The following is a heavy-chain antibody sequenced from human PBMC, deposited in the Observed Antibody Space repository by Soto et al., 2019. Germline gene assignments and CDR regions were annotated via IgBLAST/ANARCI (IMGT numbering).Heavy chain of an antibody. Sequence: GGSLRLSCAASGFTFSSYAMHWVRQAPGKGLEWVAVISYDGSNKYYADSVKGRFTISRDNSKNTLYLQMNSLRAEDTAVYYCAREGKTMQQQLVTGFDNWFDPWGQGTLVTVSS. D-gene: IGHD6-13*01. CDR3: AREGKTMQQQLVTGFDNWFDP. J-gene: IGHJ5*02. CDR2: ISYDGSNK. CDR1: GFTFSSYA. V-gene: IGHV3-30-3*01.